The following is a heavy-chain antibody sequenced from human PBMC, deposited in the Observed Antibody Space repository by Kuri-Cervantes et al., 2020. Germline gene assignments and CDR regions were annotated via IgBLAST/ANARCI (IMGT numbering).Heavy chain of an antibody. V-gene: IGHV3-9*01. J-gene: IGHJ4*02. CDR2: ISWNSGSI. D-gene: IGHD6-19*01. CDR1: GFTFDDYA. Sequence: SLKISCAASGFTFDDYAMHWVRQAPGKGLEWVSGISWNSGSIGYADSVKGRFTISRDNAKNSLYLQMNSLRAEDTAVYYCAKAHSSGWYYFDYWGQGTLVTVSS. CDR3: AKAHSSGWYYFDY.